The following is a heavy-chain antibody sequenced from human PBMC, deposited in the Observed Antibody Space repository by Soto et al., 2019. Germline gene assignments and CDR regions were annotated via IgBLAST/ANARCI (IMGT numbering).Heavy chain of an antibody. CDR1: GGSISSSSYY. J-gene: IGHJ4*02. V-gene: IGHV4-39*01. Sequence: SETLSLTCTVSGGSISSSSYYWGWIRQPPGKGLEWIGSIYYSGSTYYNPSLKSRVTISVDTSKNQFSLKLSSVTAADTAVYYCARHVSVYRLLYDPSGFDYWGKGTLVTVSS. D-gene: IGHD3-3*01. CDR2: IYYSGST. CDR3: ARHVSVYRLLYDPSGFDY.